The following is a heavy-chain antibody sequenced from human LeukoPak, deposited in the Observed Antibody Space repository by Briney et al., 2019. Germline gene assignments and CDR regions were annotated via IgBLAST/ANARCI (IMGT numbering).Heavy chain of an antibody. Sequence: PGRSLRLSCPASGFTFISYAIHWVRQAPSKWLEWVAVISFHGTDTFYADSVKGRFTISRDNSKNTLYLQMHSLRAEDTAVYYCAKVSLRVVPSATFDYWGQGTLVTVSS. CDR1: GFTFISYA. J-gene: IGHJ4*02. CDR3: AKVSLRVVPSATFDY. V-gene: IGHV3-30*04. D-gene: IGHD2-2*01. CDR2: ISFHGTDT.